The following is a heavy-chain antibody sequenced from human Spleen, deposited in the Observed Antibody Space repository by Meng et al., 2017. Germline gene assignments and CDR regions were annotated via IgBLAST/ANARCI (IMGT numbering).Heavy chain of an antibody. Sequence: QVPLVQAGAEVKKPGASVKVSCKPSGYNFPDYYIHWVRRAPGQGLEWMGRIDPKSGDTHYAQKFQGRVTMTGDTSIGTAYMELRGLTSDDTAMYYCARDEDISAAGKLFGDYWGQGTLVTVSS. CDR3: ARDEDISAAGKLFGDY. CDR2: IDPKSGDT. D-gene: IGHD6-13*01. CDR1: GYNFPDYY. J-gene: IGHJ4*02. V-gene: IGHV1-2*06.